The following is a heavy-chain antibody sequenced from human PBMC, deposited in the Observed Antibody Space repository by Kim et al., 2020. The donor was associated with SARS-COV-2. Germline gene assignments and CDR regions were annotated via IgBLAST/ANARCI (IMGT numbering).Heavy chain of an antibody. CDR1: GGSIRSGGKF. J-gene: IGHJ4*02. V-gene: IGHV4-31*03. Sequence: SETLSLTCSVSGGSIRSGGKFWTWIRQHPAKGLEWIGYISYSGNSHYSPSLRSRVSISLQTSENQFSLDLTSVTAADTAVYYCARGQPLDDWAQGSLVTV. CDR2: ISYSGNS. D-gene: IGHD2-2*01. CDR3: ARGQPLDD.